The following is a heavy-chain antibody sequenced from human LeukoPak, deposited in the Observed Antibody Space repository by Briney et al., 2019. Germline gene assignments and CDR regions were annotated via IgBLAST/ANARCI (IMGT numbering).Heavy chain of an antibody. V-gene: IGHV4-39*07. CDR2: IYYSGST. D-gene: IGHD3-10*01. CDR1: GGSISSSSYY. J-gene: IGHJ3*02. Sequence: SETLSLTCTVSGGSISSSSYYWGWIRQPPGKGLEWIGSIYYSGSTYYNPSLKSRVTISVDTSKNQFSLKLSSVTAADTAVYYCARRDAGYDAFDIWGQGTMVTVSS. CDR3: ARRDAGYDAFDI.